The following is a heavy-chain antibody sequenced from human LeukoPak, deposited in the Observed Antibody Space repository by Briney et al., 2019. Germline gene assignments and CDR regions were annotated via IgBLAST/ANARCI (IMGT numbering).Heavy chain of an antibody. V-gene: IGHV4-59*01. D-gene: IGHD3-22*01. CDR1: GGSISSYY. CDR2: IYYSGST. J-gene: IGHJ4*02. CDR3: ARVSLGGYYSDY. Sequence: PSETLSLTCTVSGGSISSYYWSWIRQPPGKGLEWIGYIYYSGSTNYNPSLKSRVTISVDTSKNQFSLKLSSVTAADTAVYYCARVSLGGYYSDYWGQGTLVTVSS.